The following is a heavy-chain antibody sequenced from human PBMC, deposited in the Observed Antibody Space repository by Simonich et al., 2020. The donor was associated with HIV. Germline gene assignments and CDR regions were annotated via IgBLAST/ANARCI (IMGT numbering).Heavy chain of an antibody. V-gene: IGHV3-49*03. Sequence: EVQLVESVGGLVQSGRSLRLSCTASGFTFGDYAMSWFRQAPGKGLEWVGFLRSKAYGGKTEYAASVKGRFTISRDDSKSIAYLQMNSLKTEDTAVYYCTSSDYDSSDYYYRYFQHWGQGTLVTVSS. CDR3: TSSDYDSSDYYYRYFQH. D-gene: IGHD3-22*01. J-gene: IGHJ1*01. CDR2: LRSKAYGGKT. CDR1: GFTFGDYA.